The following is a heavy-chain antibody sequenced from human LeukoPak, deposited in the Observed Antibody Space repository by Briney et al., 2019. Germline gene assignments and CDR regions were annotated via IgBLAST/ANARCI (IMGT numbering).Heavy chain of an antibody. CDR3: ARDVCSSTSCYLRPYYYYGMDV. V-gene: IGHV3-21*01. CDR2: ISSSSSYI. J-gene: IGHJ6*02. CDR1: GFTFSSYG. D-gene: IGHD2-2*01. Sequence: GVLRLSCAASGFTFSSYGMHWVRQAPGKGLEWVSSISSSSSYIYYADSVKGRFTISRDNAKNSLYLQMNSLRAEDTAVYYCARDVCSSTSCYLRPYYYYGMDVWGQGTTVTVSS.